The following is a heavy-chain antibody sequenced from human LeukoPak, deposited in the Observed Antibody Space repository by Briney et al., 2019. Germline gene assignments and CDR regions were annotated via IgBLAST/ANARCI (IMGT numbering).Heavy chain of an antibody. D-gene: IGHD6-13*01. CDR1: GFTFDDYA. CDR3: ASSNWFDP. V-gene: IGHV3-9*01. CDR2: ISWNSGSI. Sequence: GGSLRLSCAASGFTFDDYAMHWVRQAPGKGLEWVSGISWNSGSIGYADSVKGRFTISRDNAKNSLYLQMNSLRAEDTALYYCASSNWFDPWGQGTLVTVSS. J-gene: IGHJ5*02.